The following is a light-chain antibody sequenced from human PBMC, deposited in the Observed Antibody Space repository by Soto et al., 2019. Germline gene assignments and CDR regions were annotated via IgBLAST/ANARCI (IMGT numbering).Light chain of an antibody. Sequence: EIVLTQSPGTLSLSPVERATLSCRASQSVSSSYLAWYQQKPGQAPRLLIYGASSRATGIPDRFSGSGSGTDFTLTISRLEPEDFAVYYCHQYDSSPLTFGGGTKVELK. CDR3: HQYDSSPLT. CDR2: GAS. V-gene: IGKV3-20*01. J-gene: IGKJ4*01. CDR1: QSVSSSY.